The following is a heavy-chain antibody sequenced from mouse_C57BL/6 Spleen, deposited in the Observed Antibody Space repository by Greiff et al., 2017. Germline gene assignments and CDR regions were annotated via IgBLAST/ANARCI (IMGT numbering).Heavy chain of an antibody. V-gene: IGHV1-85*01. CDR2: IYPRDGST. CDR3: ARGITTVESAY. CDR1: GYTFTSYD. Sequence: VQLQQSGPELVKPGASVKLSCTASGYTFTSYDINWVKQRPGQGLEWIGWIYPRDGSTKYNEKFKGKATLTVDTSSSTAYMELHSLTSEDSAVYFCARGITTVESAYWGQGTLVTVSA. D-gene: IGHD1-1*01. J-gene: IGHJ3*01.